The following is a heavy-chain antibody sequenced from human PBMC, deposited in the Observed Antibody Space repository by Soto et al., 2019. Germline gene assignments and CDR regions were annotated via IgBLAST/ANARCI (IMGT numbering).Heavy chain of an antibody. Sequence: GGSLRLSCAASGFSFSSYAMHWVRQAPGKGLEWVAVISYDGSNKYYADSVKGRFTISRDNSKNTLYLQMNSLRAEDTAVYYCARLGDILTGIDYWGQGTLVTVSS. CDR1: GFSFSSYA. D-gene: IGHD3-9*01. V-gene: IGHV3-30-3*01. CDR2: ISYDGSNK. CDR3: ARLGDILTGIDY. J-gene: IGHJ4*02.